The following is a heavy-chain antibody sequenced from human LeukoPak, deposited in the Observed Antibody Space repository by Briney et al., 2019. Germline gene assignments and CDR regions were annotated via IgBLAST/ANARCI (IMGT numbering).Heavy chain of an antibody. Sequence: GRSLRLSCAASGFTFDDYAMHWVRQAPGKGLEWVSGISWNSGSIGYADSVKGRFTISRDNAKNSLYLQMNSLRAEDTAVYYCAREGPTDFDYWGQGTLVTVSS. CDR1: GFTFDDYA. CDR2: ISWNSGSI. CDR3: AREGPTDFDY. J-gene: IGHJ4*02. D-gene: IGHD4-17*01. V-gene: IGHV3-9*01.